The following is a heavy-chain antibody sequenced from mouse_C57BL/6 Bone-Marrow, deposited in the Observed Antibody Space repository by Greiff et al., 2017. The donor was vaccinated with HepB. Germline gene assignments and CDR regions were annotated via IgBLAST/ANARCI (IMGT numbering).Heavy chain of an antibody. CDR3: ARRRSVYDGYYGPCSY. CDR2: INPNNGGP. J-gene: IGHJ3*01. CDR1: GYTFTDYY. D-gene: IGHD2-3*01. V-gene: IGHV1-26*01. Sequence: EVQLQQSGPELVKPGASVKISCKASGYTFTDYYMNWVKKRHGKSLEWIGDINPNNGGPSYNQNFKGKATLTVDKSSSTAYIEIRSLTSEDSAVYDCARRRSVYDGYYGPCSYWGQGTLVTVDA.